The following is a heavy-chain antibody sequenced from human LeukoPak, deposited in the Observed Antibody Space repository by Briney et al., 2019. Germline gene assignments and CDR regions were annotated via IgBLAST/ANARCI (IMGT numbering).Heavy chain of an antibody. CDR1: GYTFTNYA. V-gene: IGHV7-4-1*02. Sequence: ASVKVSCKAYGYTFTNYARNWVRQAPGQGLEWMGWINPNTGNPAYAQGFTGRFVFSLDTSVTTTYLQISGLKAEDTAVYYCARAYQPLGGLSFPDSWGQGTLVTVSS. CDR3: ARAYQPLGGLSFPDS. J-gene: IGHJ5*01. D-gene: IGHD3-16*02. CDR2: INPNTGNP.